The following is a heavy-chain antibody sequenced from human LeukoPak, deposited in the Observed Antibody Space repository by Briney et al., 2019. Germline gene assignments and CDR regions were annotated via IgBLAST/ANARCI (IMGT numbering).Heavy chain of an antibody. CDR1: GFTFDDHG. Sequence: GGSLRLSCAASGFTFDDHGMSWVRQAPGKGLEWVSGINWNGGSTGYADSVKGRFTIPRDNAKNSLYLQMNSLRAEDTALYYCARVVSRGSGTYYFDYWGQGTLVTVSS. D-gene: IGHD3-10*01. CDR3: ARVVSRGSGTYYFDY. V-gene: IGHV3-20*04. CDR2: INWNGGST. J-gene: IGHJ4*02.